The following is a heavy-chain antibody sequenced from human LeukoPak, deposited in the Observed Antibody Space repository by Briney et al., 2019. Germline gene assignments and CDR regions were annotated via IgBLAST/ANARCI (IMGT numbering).Heavy chain of an antibody. CDR3: AKDRIAARPNYFDY. D-gene: IGHD6-6*01. CDR2: IRYDGSNK. J-gene: IGHJ4*02. Sequence: PGGSLRLSCAASGFTFSSYGMHWVRQAPGKGLEWVAFIRYDGSNKYYADSVKGRFTIPRDNSKNTLYLQMNSLRAEDTAVYYCAKDRIAARPNYFDYWGQGTLVTVSS. CDR1: GFTFSSYG. V-gene: IGHV3-30*02.